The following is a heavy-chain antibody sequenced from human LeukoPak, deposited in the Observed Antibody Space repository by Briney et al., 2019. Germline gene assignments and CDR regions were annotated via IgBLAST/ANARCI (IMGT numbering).Heavy chain of an antibody. D-gene: IGHD6-13*01. CDR3: ARDLGTAAAPGY. V-gene: IGHV4-31*03. CDR2: IYYSGST. Sequence: PSETLSLTCTVSGGSISSGTYYWSWIRQHPGKGLEWIGYIYYSGSTYYNPSLKSRVTISVDTSKNQFSLKLSSVTAADTAVYYCARDLGTAAAPGYWGQGTLVTVSS. J-gene: IGHJ4*02. CDR1: GGSISSGTYY.